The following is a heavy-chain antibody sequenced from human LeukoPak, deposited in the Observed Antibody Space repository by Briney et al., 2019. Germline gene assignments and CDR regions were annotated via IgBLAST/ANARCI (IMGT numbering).Heavy chain of an antibody. CDR1: GGSFSGYY. V-gene: IGHV4-34*01. J-gene: IGHJ4*02. D-gene: IGHD3-22*01. Sequence: PSETLSLTCAVYGGSFSGYYWSWIRQPPGKGLEWIGEINHSGSTSYNPSLKSRVTMSLDTSKNQFSLKLSSVTAADTAVYYCARHDRSGYYSYYFDYWGQGTLVTVSS. CDR2: INHSGST. CDR3: ARHDRSGYYSYYFDY.